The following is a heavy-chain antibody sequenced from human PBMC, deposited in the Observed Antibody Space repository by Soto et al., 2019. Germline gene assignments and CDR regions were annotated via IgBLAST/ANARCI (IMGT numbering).Heavy chain of an antibody. Sequence: QVQLVESGGGVVQPGRSLRLSCATSGFTFNNYGMNWVRQAPGKGLEWVAVIWFDGYNEYYANSVKGRFTISGDISKDRLYLQMNSLRVEDTAVYYCARLGGGGTGWALDYWGQGALVTVSS. CDR1: GFTFNNYG. V-gene: IGHV3-33*01. CDR2: IWFDGYNE. J-gene: IGHJ4*02. CDR3: ARLGGGGTGWALDY. D-gene: IGHD3-10*01.